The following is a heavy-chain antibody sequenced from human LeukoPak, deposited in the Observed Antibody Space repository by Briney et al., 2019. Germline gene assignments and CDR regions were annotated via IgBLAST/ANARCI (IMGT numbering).Heavy chain of an antibody. CDR1: GFTFDDYA. J-gene: IGHJ6*02. V-gene: IGHV3-9*01. CDR2: ISWNSGSI. D-gene: IGHD3-22*01. Sequence: SLRLSCAASGFTFDDYAMHWVRQAPGKGLEWVSGISWNSGSIGYADSVKGRFTISRDNAKNSLYLQMNSLRAEDTALYYCAKEEYYYDSSGYYSGYYYGMDVWGQGTTVTVSS. CDR3: AKEEYYYDSSGYYSGYYYGMDV.